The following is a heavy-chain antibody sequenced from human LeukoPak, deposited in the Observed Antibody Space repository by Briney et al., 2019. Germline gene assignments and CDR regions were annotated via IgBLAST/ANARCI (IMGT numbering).Heavy chain of an antibody. D-gene: IGHD4-17*01. V-gene: IGHV3-9*01. CDR2: ISWDSGNI. Sequence: PGGSLRLSCAASGFTFNDYAMHWVRQPPGRGLEWVSGISWDSGNIGYADSVKGRFTVSRDNAKNSLYLQMNNLRTEDTALYYCAKALNPDGDLLFDFWGQGSLVTVSS. CDR1: GFTFNDYA. J-gene: IGHJ4*02. CDR3: AKALNPDGDLLFDF.